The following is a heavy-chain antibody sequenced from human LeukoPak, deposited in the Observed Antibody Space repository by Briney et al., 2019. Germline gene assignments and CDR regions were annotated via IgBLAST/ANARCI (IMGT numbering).Heavy chain of an antibody. Sequence: GGSLILSCAGSGFAFSGTWLNWVRQAPGQGLEWVGRINTRTDGATTTYAAPVKGRFTISRDDSKSTLYLEMNSLKTKDTAVYYCTTEFWYYFNNWGQGTLVTVSS. CDR3: TTEFWYYFNN. CDR1: GFAFSGTW. J-gene: IGHJ4*02. V-gene: IGHV3-15*01. D-gene: IGHD3-3*01. CDR2: INTRTDGATT.